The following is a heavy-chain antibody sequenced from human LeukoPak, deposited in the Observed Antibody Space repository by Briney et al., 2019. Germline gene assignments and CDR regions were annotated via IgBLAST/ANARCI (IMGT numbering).Heavy chain of an antibody. CDR3: TTESYDT. D-gene: IGHD3-16*01. CDR1: GFTFSNVW. Sequence: GGSLRLSCAASGFTFSNVWMSWVRQAPGKGLEWVGRIISKTDGGTTDYASPVKGRFTISRDDSKNTLYLQMNSLRTEDTAVYYCTTESYDTWGQGTLVTVSS. J-gene: IGHJ4*02. V-gene: IGHV3-15*01. CDR2: IISKTDGGTT.